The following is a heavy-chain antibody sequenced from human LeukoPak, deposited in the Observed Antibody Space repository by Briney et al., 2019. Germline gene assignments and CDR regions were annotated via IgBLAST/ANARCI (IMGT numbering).Heavy chain of an antibody. D-gene: IGHD4-17*01. Sequence: SVKVSCKASGGTFSSYAISWVRQAPGQGLEWMGRIIPILGIANYAQKFQGRVTITADKSTSTAYMELSSLRSEDTAVYYCARAMVTTGYYFDYWGQGTLATVSS. J-gene: IGHJ4*02. CDR2: IIPILGIA. CDR3: ARAMVTTGYYFDY. CDR1: GGTFSSYA. V-gene: IGHV1-69*04.